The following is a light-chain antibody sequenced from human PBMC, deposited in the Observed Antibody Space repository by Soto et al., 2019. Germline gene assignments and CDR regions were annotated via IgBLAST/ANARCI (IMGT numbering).Light chain of an antibody. CDR3: QQSYSRGT. Sequence: DLQMTQSPSSLSASVGDRVTITCRASQSISSYLNWYQQKPGKAPKLLIYAASSLQSGVPSRFSGSGSGTDFTLTISSLQPEDFATYYCQQSYSRGTFGQGTKLEIK. CDR1: QSISSY. J-gene: IGKJ2*01. V-gene: IGKV1-39*01. CDR2: AAS.